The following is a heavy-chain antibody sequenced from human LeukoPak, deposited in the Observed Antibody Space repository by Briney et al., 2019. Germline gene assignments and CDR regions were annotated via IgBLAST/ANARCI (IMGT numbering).Heavy chain of an antibody. CDR3: ATPVVGATQVVGFDY. CDR2: INTNTGNP. Sequence: GASVKVSCKASGYSFTTYGMNWVRQAPGQGLEWMGWINTNTGNPTYAQGFTGRFVFSLDTSVSTAYLQISSLKAEDTAVYYCATPVVGATQVVGFDYWGQGTLVTVSS. D-gene: IGHD1-26*01. V-gene: IGHV7-4-1*02. CDR1: GYSFTTYG. J-gene: IGHJ4*02.